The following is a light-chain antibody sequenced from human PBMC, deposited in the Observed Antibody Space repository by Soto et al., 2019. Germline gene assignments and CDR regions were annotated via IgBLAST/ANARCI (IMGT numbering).Light chain of an antibody. CDR1: QNLGTLY. J-gene: IGKJ1*01. Sequence: IVLSQSPGTLSLSPGGRGTLSCSASQNLGTLYLAWFQKKSGQAPRLLIYSASRRATGIPDRFTGSGSGTDFTLTIHRVEPEDFAVYFCQQYAGSPRTFGQGTKVDI. CDR2: SAS. CDR3: QQYAGSPRT. V-gene: IGKV3-20*01.